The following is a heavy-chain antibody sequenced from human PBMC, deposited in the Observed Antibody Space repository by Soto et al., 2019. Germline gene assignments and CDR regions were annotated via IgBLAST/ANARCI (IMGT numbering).Heavy chain of an antibody. D-gene: IGHD1-26*01. V-gene: IGHV3-48*01. CDR1: GFTFSIYS. J-gene: IGHJ4*02. CDR2: ISSSSSTI. Sequence: PGGSLRLSCAASGFTFSIYSMNWVRQAPGKGLDWVSYISSSSSTIHYADSVKGRFTISRDNAKNSLFLQMNSLRAEDTAVYYCVWSYGVIRWGQGTLVTVSS. CDR3: VWSYGVIR.